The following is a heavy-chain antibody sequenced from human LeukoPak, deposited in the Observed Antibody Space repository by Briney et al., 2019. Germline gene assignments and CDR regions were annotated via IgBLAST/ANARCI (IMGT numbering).Heavy chain of an antibody. CDR2: ISYDGSNK. CDR3: AKDALGYSYGYGYFDY. V-gene: IGHV3-30*18. CDR1: GFTFSSYA. Sequence: GGSLRLSCAASGFTFSSYALSWVRQAPGKGLEWVAVISYDGSNKYYADSVKGRFTISRDNSKNTLYLQMNSLRAEDTAVYYCAKDALGYSYGYGYFDYWGQGTLVTVSS. J-gene: IGHJ4*02. D-gene: IGHD5-18*01.